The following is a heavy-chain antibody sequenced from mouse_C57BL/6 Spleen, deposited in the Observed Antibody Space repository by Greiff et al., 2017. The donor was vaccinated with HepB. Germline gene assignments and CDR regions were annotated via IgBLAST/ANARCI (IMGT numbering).Heavy chain of an antibody. D-gene: IGHD1-1*01. J-gene: IGHJ1*03. V-gene: IGHV1-5*01. CDR1: GYTFTSYW. CDR2: IYPGNSDT. Sequence: EVQLQESGTVLARPGASVKMSCKTSGYTFTSYWMHWVKQRPGQGLEWIGAIYPGNSDTTYNQKFKGKAKLTAATSASTAYMELSSLTNVDSAVYYCTRKTVVATPYFDVWGTGTTVTVSS. CDR3: TRKTVVATPYFDV.